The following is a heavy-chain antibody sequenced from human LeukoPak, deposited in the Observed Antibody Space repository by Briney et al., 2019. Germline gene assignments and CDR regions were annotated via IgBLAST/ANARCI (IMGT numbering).Heavy chain of an antibody. CDR3: AGGGYCSRASCFAPLFDF. CDR2: IYYSGST. D-gene: IGHD2-2*01. CDR1: GGSISSYY. Sequence: SETLSLTCTISGGSISSYYWSWIRQPPGKGLEWIGYIYYSGSTNYNPSLKSRVTISVDTSKNQFSLKLSSVTAADTAVYYCAGGGYCSRASCFAPLFDFWGQGALVTVSS. V-gene: IGHV4-59*01. J-gene: IGHJ4*02.